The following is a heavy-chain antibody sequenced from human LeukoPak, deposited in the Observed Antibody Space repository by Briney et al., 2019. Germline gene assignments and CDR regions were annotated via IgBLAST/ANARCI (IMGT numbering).Heavy chain of an antibody. CDR1: GGSISSSSYY. CDR2: IYYSGST. V-gene: IGHV4-39*07. J-gene: IGHJ6*03. Sequence: SETLSLTCTVSGGSISSSSYYWGWIRQPPGKGLEWIGSIYYSGSTYYNPSLKSRVTISVDTSKNQFSLKLSSVTAADTAVYYCARCSSSDWTYYYYYYMDVWGKGTTVTVSS. D-gene: IGHD6-6*01. CDR3: ARCSSSDWTYYYYYYMDV.